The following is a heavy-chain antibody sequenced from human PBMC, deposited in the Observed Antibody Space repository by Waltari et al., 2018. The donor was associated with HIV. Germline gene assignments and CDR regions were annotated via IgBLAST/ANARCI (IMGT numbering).Heavy chain of an antibody. D-gene: IGHD1-1*01. CDR1: GYAIRSGYY. CDR2: MNQRGSN. J-gene: IGHJ1*01. V-gene: IGHV4-38-2*02. CDR3: ARAQDNSGGMAFQF. Sequence: VQLQESGPGLVRPSETLSLTCRVSGYAIRSGYYWGWLRRPPGKGLEWIGSMNQRGSNYQNPSLKTRTKMSMDLTKNRFSLNVTYVTAADTAIYYCARAQDNSGGMAFQFWGRGTLITVSS.